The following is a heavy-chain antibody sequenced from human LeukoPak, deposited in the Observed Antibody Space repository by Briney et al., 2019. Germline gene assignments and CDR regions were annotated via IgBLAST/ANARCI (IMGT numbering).Heavy chain of an antibody. CDR2: IYHSGST. CDR3: ARGVSTLVYFDY. J-gene: IGHJ4*02. D-gene: IGHD5/OR15-5a*01. CDR1: GYSISSGYY. Sequence: SETLSLTCTVSGYSISSGYYWGWIRQPPGKGLEWIGSIYHSGSTYYNPSLKSRVTISVDTPKNQFSLKLSSVTAADTAVYYCARGVSTLVYFDYWGQGTLVTVSS. V-gene: IGHV4-38-2*02.